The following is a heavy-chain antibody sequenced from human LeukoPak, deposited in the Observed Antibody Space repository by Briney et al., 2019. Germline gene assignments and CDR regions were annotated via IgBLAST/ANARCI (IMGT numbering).Heavy chain of an antibody. CDR2: VSANTGKT. V-gene: IGHV1-18*01. Sequence: SVNVSCTASGYSFSTYGFCWVRQAPGHGLEWMGWVSANTGKTDFAHKFQGRVTLTTDTSTTTAYMELASLRPDDTAVYYCAKVAGDRLDSWGQGTLVTVSS. D-gene: IGHD6-13*01. J-gene: IGHJ4*02. CDR1: GYSFSTYG. CDR3: AKVAGDRLDS.